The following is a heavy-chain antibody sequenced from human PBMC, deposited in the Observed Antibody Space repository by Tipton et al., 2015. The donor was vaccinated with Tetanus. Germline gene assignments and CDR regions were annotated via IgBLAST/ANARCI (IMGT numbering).Heavy chain of an antibody. Sequence: LSLTCTVSGDSITSSKYSWNWIRQPPGKGLEWIGYVYHTGSTYYKPSLKSRVTMSVDRSMNQFSLNLNSVTAADTAMYYCAILPKHWLAPRGAPWGQGILVTVSS. J-gene: IGHJ5*02. CDR3: AILPKHWLAPRGAP. CDR1: GDSITSSKYS. CDR2: VYHTGST. V-gene: IGHV4-30-2*01. D-gene: IGHD6-19*01.